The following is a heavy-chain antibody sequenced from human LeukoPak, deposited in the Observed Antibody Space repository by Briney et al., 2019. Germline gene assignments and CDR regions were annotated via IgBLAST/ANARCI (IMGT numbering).Heavy chain of an antibody. CDR1: GFTFDDYG. CDR3: ARDTSYYYGSGSYA. J-gene: IGHJ5*02. V-gene: IGHV3-20*04. Sequence: GGSLRLSCAASGFTFDDYGMSWVRQAPGKGLEWVSGINWNGGSTGYADSVKGRFTISRDNAKNSLYLQMNSLRAEDTAVYYCARDTSYYYGSGSYAWGQGTLVTVSS. D-gene: IGHD3-10*01. CDR2: INWNGGST.